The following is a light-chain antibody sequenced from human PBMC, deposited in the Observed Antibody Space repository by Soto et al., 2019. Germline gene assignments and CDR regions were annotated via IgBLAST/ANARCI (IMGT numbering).Light chain of an antibody. CDR2: LGS. CDR3: MQALQTPLT. V-gene: IGKV2-28*01. J-gene: IGKJ3*01. Sequence: DLVMTQSPLSLPVARGEPASISCRSSQSLLHSNGYNYLDWYLQKPGQSPQLLSYLGSSRASGVPDRFSGSGSGTDFTLKISRVEAEDVGIYYCMQALQTPLTFGPGTKV. CDR1: QSLLHSNGYNY.